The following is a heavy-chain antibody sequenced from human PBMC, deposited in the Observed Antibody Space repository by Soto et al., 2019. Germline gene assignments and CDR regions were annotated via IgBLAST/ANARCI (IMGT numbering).Heavy chain of an antibody. CDR1: SGSITSSNW. J-gene: IGHJ4*02. CDR3: ARNRYGGYDFDY. CDR2: VSHSGST. D-gene: IGHD5-12*01. Sequence: ASETLSLTCAVSSGSITSSNWLSWVRQSPGKGLEWIGEVSHSGSTNYIPSLKSRVTISVDKSRNQFSLRLNSVTAADTAVYYCARNRYGGYDFDYWGQGTQVTVSS. V-gene: IGHV4-4*02.